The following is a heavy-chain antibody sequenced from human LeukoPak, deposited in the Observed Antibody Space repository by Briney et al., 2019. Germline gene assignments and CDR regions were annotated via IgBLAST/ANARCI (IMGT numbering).Heavy chain of an antibody. CDR1: GGSISSYY. Sequence: SETLSLTCTVSGGSISSYYWSWIRQPAGKGLEWIGRIYTSGSTNYNPSLKSRVTMSVDTSKNQFSLKLSSVTAADTAVYYCARRSMRGMVRDYGMDVWGQGTTVTVSS. J-gene: IGHJ6*02. CDR2: IYTSGST. CDR3: ARRSMRGMVRDYGMDV. V-gene: IGHV4-4*07. D-gene: IGHD3-10*01.